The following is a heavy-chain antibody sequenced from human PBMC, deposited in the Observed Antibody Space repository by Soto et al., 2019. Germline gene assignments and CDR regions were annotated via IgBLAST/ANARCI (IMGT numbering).Heavy chain of an antibody. J-gene: IGHJ6*02. D-gene: IGHD6-13*01. Sequence: PSETLSLTCAVYGGSFSGYYWSWIRQPPGKGLEWIGEINHSGSTNYNPSLKSRVTISVDTSKNQFSLKLSSVTAADTAVYYCASCSSTPYGMDVWGQGTTVTVSS. CDR1: GGSFSGYY. CDR3: ASCSSTPYGMDV. V-gene: IGHV4-34*01. CDR2: INHSGST.